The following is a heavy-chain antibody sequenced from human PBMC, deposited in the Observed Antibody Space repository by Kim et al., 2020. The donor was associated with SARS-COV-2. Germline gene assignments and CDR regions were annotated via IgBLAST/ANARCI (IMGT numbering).Heavy chain of an antibody. V-gene: IGHV3-74*01. Sequence: DDRSTSSADSVKGRFAISRDNAKNTLYLQMNSLRAEDTAVYYCAKDLGGNWGQGTLVTVSS. D-gene: IGHD3-10*01. J-gene: IGHJ4*02. CDR3: AKDLGGN. CDR2: DDRST.